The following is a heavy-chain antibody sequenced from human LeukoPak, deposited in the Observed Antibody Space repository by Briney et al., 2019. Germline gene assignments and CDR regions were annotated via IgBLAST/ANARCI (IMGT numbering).Heavy chain of an antibody. D-gene: IGHD3-22*01. Sequence: GGSLRLSCAASGFTVSSNYMSWVRQAPGKGLEWVSVIYSGGSTYYADSVKGRFTISRDNSKNTLYLQMNSLRAEDTAVYYCAKGVSYYDSSLPFDYWGQGTLVTVSS. V-gene: IGHV3-53*01. J-gene: IGHJ4*02. CDR2: IYSGGST. CDR1: GFTVSSNY. CDR3: AKGVSYYDSSLPFDY.